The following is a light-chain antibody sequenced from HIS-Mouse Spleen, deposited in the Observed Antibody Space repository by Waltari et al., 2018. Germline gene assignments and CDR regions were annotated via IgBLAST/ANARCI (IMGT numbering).Light chain of an antibody. Sequence: EIVMTQSPATLSVSPGERATPSCRASQSVSSNLAWYQQKPGQAPRLLIYGASTRATGIPARFSGSGSGTEFTLTISSLQSEDFAVYYCQQYNNWPPPFTFGPGTKVDIK. CDR3: QQYNNWPPPFT. CDR2: GAS. V-gene: IGKV3-15*01. CDR1: QSVSSN. J-gene: IGKJ3*01.